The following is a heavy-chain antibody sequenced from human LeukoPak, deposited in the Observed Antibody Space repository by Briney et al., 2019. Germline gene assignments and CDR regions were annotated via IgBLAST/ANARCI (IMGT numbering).Heavy chain of an antibody. CDR1: GGTFSSYA. Sequence: GASVKVSCKASGGTFSSYAISWVRQATGQGLEWMGWMNPDSGNTGYAQKFQGRVTMTRNTSISTAYMELSSLRSEDTAVYYCARGSVGLGFDIWGQGTMVTVSS. CDR3: ARGSVGLGFDI. J-gene: IGHJ3*02. D-gene: IGHD2-2*01. CDR2: MNPDSGNT. V-gene: IGHV1-8*02.